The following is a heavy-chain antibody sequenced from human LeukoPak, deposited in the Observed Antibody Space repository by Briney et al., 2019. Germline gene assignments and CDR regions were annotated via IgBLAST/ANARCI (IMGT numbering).Heavy chain of an antibody. CDR1: GFTFSSXV. D-gene: IGHD1-26*01. CDR2: ISYDGSNK. J-gene: IGHJ4*02. V-gene: IGHV3-30*18. Sequence: XASGFTFSSXVMXXVRQAPGKGXXGVAVISYDGSNKYYADSVKGRFTISRDNSKNTLYLQMNSLRAEDTAVYYCAKDLQWELNYFDYWGQGTLVTVSS. CDR3: AKDLQWELNYFDY.